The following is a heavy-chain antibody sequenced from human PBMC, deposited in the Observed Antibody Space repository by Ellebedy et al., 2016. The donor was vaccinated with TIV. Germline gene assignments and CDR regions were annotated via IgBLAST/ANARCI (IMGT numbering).Heavy chain of an antibody. J-gene: IGHJ4*02. CDR3: ARANVGASDWFLY. V-gene: IGHV1-18*01. Sequence: AASVKVSCKASGFTFTDYGISWVRQAPGQGLEWLGYISARNGNTKYAQNVQDRVTLTTDTSTNTAYMELKSLRSDDTAVYYCARANVGASDWFLYWGQGTLVTVSS. CDR1: GFTFTDYG. D-gene: IGHD3-9*01. CDR2: ISARNGNT.